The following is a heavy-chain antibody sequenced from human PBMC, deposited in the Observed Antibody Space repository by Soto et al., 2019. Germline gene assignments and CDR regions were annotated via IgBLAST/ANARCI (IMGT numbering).Heavy chain of an antibody. CDR1: GYAFTSKD. Sequence: ASVEVSCKASGYAFTSKDINSVCQATGQGLEWMGWMNPNSGNTGYAQKFQGRVTMTRNTSISTAYMELSSLRSEDAAVYYCARNRFIAARSVFGYWGQGTLVTVSS. D-gene: IGHD6-6*01. J-gene: IGHJ4*02. V-gene: IGHV1-8*01. CDR3: ARNRFIAARSVFGY. CDR2: MNPNSGNT.